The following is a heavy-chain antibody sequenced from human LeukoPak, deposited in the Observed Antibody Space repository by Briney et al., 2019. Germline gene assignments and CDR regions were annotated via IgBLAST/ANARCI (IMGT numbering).Heavy chain of an antibody. CDR1: GGTFSSYA. Sequence: SVKVSCKASGGTFSSYAISWVRQAPGQVLEWMGRIIPILGIANYAQKFQGRVTITADKSTSTAYMELSSLRSEDTAVYYCARDHARTQQLAYYYYYYGMDVWGQGTTVTVSS. D-gene: IGHD6-13*01. CDR2: IIPILGIA. CDR3: ARDHARTQQLAYYYYYYGMDV. V-gene: IGHV1-69*04. J-gene: IGHJ6*02.